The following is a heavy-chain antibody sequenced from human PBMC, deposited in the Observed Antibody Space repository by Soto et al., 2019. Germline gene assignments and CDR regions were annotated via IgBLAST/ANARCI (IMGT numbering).Heavy chain of an antibody. V-gene: IGHV4-59*01. CDR2: IYYSGST. Sequence: SETLSLTCTVSGGSISSYDWSWIRQPPGKGLEWIGYIYYSGSTNYNPSLKSRVTISVDTSKNQFSLKLSSVTAADTAVYYCARVARSGWYYFDYWGQGTLVTVSS. D-gene: IGHD6-19*01. CDR3: ARVARSGWYYFDY. CDR1: GGSISSYD. J-gene: IGHJ4*02.